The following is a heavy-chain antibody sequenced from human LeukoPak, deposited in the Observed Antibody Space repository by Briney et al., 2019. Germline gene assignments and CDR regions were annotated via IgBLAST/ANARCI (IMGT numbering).Heavy chain of an antibody. Sequence: GGSLRLSCGASGFTFSDYYMSWIRQAPGKGLVWVSRINGYETSTAYADSVKGRFTISRDNARNTLYLQMNSLRVEDTAIYYCARDRAESNWTNHTLFDSWGQGTPVTVSS. CDR1: GFTFSDYY. CDR3: ARDRAESNWTNHTLFDS. V-gene: IGHV3-74*01. CDR2: INGYETST. D-gene: IGHD1/OR15-1a*01. J-gene: IGHJ4*02.